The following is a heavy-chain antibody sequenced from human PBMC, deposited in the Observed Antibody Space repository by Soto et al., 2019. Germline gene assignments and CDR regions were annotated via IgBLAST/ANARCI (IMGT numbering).Heavy chain of an antibody. CDR1: GGTFSSYA. J-gene: IGHJ6*02. CDR2: IIPIFGTA. V-gene: IGHV1-69*01. CDR3: ARGVAARPTYYYYGMDV. D-gene: IGHD6-6*01. Sequence: QVQLVQSGAEVKKPGSSVKVSCKASGGTFSSYAIGWVRQAPGQGLEWMGGIIPIFGTANYAQKFQGRVTITADESTSTAYMELSSLRSEDTAVYYCARGVAARPTYYYYGMDVWGQGTTVTVSS.